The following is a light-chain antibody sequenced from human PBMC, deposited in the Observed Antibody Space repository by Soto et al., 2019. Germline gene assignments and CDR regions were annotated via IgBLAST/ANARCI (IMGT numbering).Light chain of an antibody. CDR3: QQYNNWPPWT. J-gene: IGKJ1*01. CDR2: GAS. CDR1: QGIGDT. V-gene: IGKV3-15*01. Sequence: EIIMTRSPATLSVSPGEGATLSCRASQGIGDTLAWYQHKPGQTPRLLIYGASTRATGIPARFSGSGSGTEFTLTIRRLKSEDLAVYYCQQYNNWPPWTFGQGHKGDIK.